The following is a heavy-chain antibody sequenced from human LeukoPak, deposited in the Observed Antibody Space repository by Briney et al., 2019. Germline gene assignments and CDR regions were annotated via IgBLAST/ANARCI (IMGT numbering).Heavy chain of an antibody. CDR2: IYSGGST. CDR1: GFTVSSNY. CDR3: ARVYRGDIYGDYGFDY. V-gene: IGHV3-53*01. Sequence: PGGSLRLSCAASGFTVSSNYMSWVRQAPGKGLEWVSVIYSGGSTYYADSVKGRFTISRDYSKNTLYLQMNSLRAEDTAVYYCARVYRGDIYGDYGFDYWGQGTLVTVSS. D-gene: IGHD4-17*01. J-gene: IGHJ4*02.